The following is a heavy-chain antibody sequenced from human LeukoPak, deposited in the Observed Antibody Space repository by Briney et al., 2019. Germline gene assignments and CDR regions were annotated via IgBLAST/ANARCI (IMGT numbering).Heavy chain of an antibody. D-gene: IGHD1-14*01. V-gene: IGHV3-23*01. CDR2: ISGSGYNT. J-gene: IGHJ4*02. Sequence: GGSLRPSCAASGFAFDTYGMTWARQAPGKGLEWVSSISGSGYNTYYADSVKGRFTISRDNSKNTLYLQMNSLRAEDTAIYYCATSTTSFDYWGQGTLVTVSS. CDR3: ATSTTSFDY. CDR1: GFAFDTYG.